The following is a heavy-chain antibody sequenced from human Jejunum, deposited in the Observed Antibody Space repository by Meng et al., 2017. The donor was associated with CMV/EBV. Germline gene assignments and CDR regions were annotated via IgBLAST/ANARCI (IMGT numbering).Heavy chain of an antibody. J-gene: IGHJ6*02. CDR3: ARDVRQLILHYYYGMDV. Sequence: FSSYSMNWVSQAPGKGLEWVSSISSSSSYIYYADSVKGRFTISRDNAKNSLYLQMNSLRAEDTAVYYCARDVRQLILHYYYGMDVWGQGTTVTVSS. CDR1: FSSYS. V-gene: IGHV3-21*01. D-gene: IGHD2-2*01. CDR2: ISSSSSYI.